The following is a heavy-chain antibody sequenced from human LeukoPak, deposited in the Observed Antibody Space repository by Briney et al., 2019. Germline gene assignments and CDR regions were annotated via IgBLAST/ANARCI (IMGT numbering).Heavy chain of an antibody. J-gene: IGHJ4*02. Sequence: SGGSLRLSCAASGFTFSSYSMNWVRQAPGKGLEWVSSISSSSSYIYYADSVKGRFTISRDNSKNTLYLQMNSLRAEDTAVYYCARGHGVAAAGPTPDYWGQGTLVTVSS. CDR1: GFTFSSYS. CDR2: ISSSSSYI. V-gene: IGHV3-21*01. CDR3: ARGHGVAAAGPTPDY. D-gene: IGHD6-13*01.